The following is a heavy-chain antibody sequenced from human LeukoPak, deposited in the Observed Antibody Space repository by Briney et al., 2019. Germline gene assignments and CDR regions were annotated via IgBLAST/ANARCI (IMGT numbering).Heavy chain of an antibody. CDR3: ASALSNRGWFDP. Sequence: SETLSLTCAVYGGSFSGYYWSWIRQPPGKGLEWIGEINHSGSTNYNPSLKSRVTISVDTSKNQFSLKLSSVTAADTAVYYCASALSNRGWFDPWGQGTLVTVSS. J-gene: IGHJ5*02. D-gene: IGHD2/OR15-2a*01. CDR2: INHSGST. V-gene: IGHV4-34*01. CDR1: GGSFSGYY.